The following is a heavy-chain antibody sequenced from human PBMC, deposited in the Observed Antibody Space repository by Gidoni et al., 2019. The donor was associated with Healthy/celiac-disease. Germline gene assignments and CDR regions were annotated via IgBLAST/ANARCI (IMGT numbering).Heavy chain of an antibody. V-gene: IGHV3-23*01. D-gene: IGHD3-10*01. CDR1: GFTFSSYA. CDR2: ISGSGGRT. J-gene: IGHJ6*02. CDR3: AKDYYGSGSYPGDYYGMDV. Sequence: EVQLLESGGGLVQPGGSLRLSCAASGFTFSSYAMSWVRQAPGKGLEWVSAISGSGGRTYYADSVKGRFTISRDNSKNTLYLQMNSLRAEDTAVYYCAKDYYGSGSYPGDYYGMDVWGQGTTVTVSS.